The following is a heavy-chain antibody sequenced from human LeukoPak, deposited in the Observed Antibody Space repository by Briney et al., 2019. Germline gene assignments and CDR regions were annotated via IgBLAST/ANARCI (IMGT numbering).Heavy chain of an antibody. V-gene: IGHV4-34*01. CDR1: GGSFSGYY. CDR3: ARHSEGYYDFWSGYIGARYYYYGMDV. CDR2: INHSGST. D-gene: IGHD3-3*01. Sequence: SETLSLTCAVYGGSFSGYYWSWIRQPPGKGLEWIGEINHSGSTNYNPSLKSRVTISVDTSKNQFSLKLSSVTAADTAVYYCARHSEGYYDFWSGYIGARYYYYGMDVWGQGTTVTVSS. J-gene: IGHJ6*02.